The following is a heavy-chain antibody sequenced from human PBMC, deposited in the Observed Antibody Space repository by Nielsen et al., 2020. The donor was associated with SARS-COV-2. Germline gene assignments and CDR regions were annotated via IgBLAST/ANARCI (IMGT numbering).Heavy chain of an antibody. CDR2: IYPGASET. D-gene: IGHD3-16*01. Sequence: GESLKISCEASGYSFSSYWIAWVRQRPGKGLEWMGIIYPGASETKYSPSFQGQVTMSVDKSLRTAYLQWRTLKASDTAMYYCARRHMIPFGAGTYHFDFWGQGTLVTVSS. CDR3: ARRHMIPFGAGTYHFDF. CDR1: GYSFSSYW. V-gene: IGHV5-51*01. J-gene: IGHJ4*02.